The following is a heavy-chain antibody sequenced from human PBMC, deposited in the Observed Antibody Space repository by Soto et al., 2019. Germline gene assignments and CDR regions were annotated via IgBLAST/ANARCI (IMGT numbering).Heavy chain of an antibody. J-gene: IGHJ6*02. CDR1: GFTFSSYA. CDR2: ISYDGSNK. Sequence: GGSLRLSCAASGFTFSSYAMHWVRQAPGKGLEWVAVISYDGSNKYYADSVKGRFTISRDNSKNTLYLQMNSLRAEDTAVYYCARDGHYYGSGSYYLYYYYGMDVWGQGTTVTVSS. CDR3: ARDGHYYGSGSYYLYYYYGMDV. V-gene: IGHV3-30-3*01. D-gene: IGHD3-10*01.